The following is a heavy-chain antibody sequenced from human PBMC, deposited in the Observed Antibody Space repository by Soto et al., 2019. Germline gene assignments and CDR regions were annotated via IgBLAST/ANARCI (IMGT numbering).Heavy chain of an antibody. CDR3: AREGGKNGTYSDDAFDI. D-gene: IGHD1-7*01. V-gene: IGHV4-34*01. CDR1: GGSFSGYY. Sequence: SETLSLTCAVYGGSFSGYYWSWIRQPPGKGLEWIGEINHSGSTNCNPSLKSRVTISVDTSKNQFSLKLSSVTAADTAVYYCAREGGKNGTYSDDAFDIWGQGTMVTVSS. CDR2: INHSGST. J-gene: IGHJ3*02.